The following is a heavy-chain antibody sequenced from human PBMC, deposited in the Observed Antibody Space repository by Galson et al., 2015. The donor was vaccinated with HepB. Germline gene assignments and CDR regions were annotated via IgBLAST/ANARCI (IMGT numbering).Heavy chain of an antibody. J-gene: IGHJ4*02. CDR1: GFTFSSYG. CDR3: ARDVAEGVLWFGELSGY. D-gene: IGHD3-10*01. CDR2: IWYDGSNK. Sequence: SLRLSCAASGFTFSSYGMHWVRQAPGKGLEWVAVIWYDGSNKYYADSVKGRFTISRDNSKNTLYLQMNSLRAEDTAVYYCARDVAEGVLWFGELSGYWGQGTLVTVSS. V-gene: IGHV3-33*08.